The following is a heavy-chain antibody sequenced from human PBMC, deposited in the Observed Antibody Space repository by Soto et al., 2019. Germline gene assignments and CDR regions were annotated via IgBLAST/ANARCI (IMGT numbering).Heavy chain of an antibody. V-gene: IGHV4-59*01. CDR2: IYYSGST. J-gene: IGHJ5*02. D-gene: IGHD3-22*01. CDR3: ARERYYYDSSGYHNWFDP. Sequence: SETLSLTCTVSGGSISSYYWSWIRQPPGKGLEWIGYIYYSGSTNYNPSLKSRVTISVDTSKNQFSLKLSSVTAADTAVYYCARERYYYDSSGYHNWFDPWSQGTLVT. CDR1: GGSISSYY.